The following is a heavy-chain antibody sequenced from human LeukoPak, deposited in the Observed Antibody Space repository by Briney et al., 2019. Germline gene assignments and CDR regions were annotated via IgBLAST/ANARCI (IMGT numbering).Heavy chain of an antibody. D-gene: IGHD2-2*01. V-gene: IGHV3-11*01. J-gene: IGHJ6*02. CDR1: GFTFSDYY. CDR2: ISSSGSTI. Sequence: GGSLRLSCAASGFTFSDYYMSWIRQAPGKGLEWVSYISSSGSTIYYADSVKGRFTISRDNAKNSLYLQMNSLRAEDTAVYYCARWSRNCSSTSCYEYYYYGMDVWAKGPRSPSP. CDR3: ARWSRNCSSTSCYEYYYYGMDV.